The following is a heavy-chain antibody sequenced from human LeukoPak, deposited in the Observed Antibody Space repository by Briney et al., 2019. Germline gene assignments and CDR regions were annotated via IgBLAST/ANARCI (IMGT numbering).Heavy chain of an antibody. V-gene: IGHV3-33*01. J-gene: IGHJ6*02. CDR1: GFTFSSYG. CDR2: IWYDGSNK. CDR3: ARDIGIAVAGTLYYYYYGMDV. Sequence: PGGSLRLSCAASGFTFSSYGMHWVRQAPGKGLEWVAVIWYDGSNKYYADSVKGRFTISRDNSKNTLYLQMNSLRAEDTAVYYCARDIGIAVAGTLYYYYYGMDVWGQGTTVTVSS. D-gene: IGHD6-19*01.